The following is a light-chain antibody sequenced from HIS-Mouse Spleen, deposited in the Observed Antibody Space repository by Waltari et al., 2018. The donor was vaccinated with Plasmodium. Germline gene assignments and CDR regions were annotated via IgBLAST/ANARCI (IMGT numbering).Light chain of an antibody. Sequence: QSALTQPPSASGSPGQSVTISCTGTSRDVGGSNYVPWYQQHPGKAPKLMIYEVSKRPSGVPDRFSGSKSGNTASLTVSGLQAEDEADYYCSSYAGSNNLVFGGGTKLTVL. CDR1: SRDVGGSNY. J-gene: IGLJ2*01. CDR3: SSYAGSNNLV. V-gene: IGLV2-8*01. CDR2: EVS.